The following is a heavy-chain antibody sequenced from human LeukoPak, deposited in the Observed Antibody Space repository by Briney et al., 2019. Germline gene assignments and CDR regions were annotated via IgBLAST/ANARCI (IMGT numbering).Heavy chain of an antibody. V-gene: IGHV4-4*02. CDR2: IYHSGST. D-gene: IGHD2-15*01. Sequence: PSGTLSLTCAVSGGSISSSDWWSWVRQPPGKGLEWIGEIYHSGSTNYNPSLKSRVTISVDTSKNHFSLTLSSVTAADTAVYYCARRGSHSQFDYWGQGTLVTVSS. CDR1: GGSISSSDW. J-gene: IGHJ4*02. CDR3: ARRGSHSQFDY.